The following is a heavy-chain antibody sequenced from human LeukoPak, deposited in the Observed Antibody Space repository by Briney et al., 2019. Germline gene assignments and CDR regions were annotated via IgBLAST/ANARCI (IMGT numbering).Heavy chain of an antibody. J-gene: IGHJ3*02. CDR1: GGSIRGYY. CDR2: IYYGGSS. CDR3: ARDWVPTNLAVAHAFDI. Sequence: ASETLSLTYTVSGGSIRGYYWSWIRQPPGKGLEWIGYIYYGGSSNYNPSLKSRLTISVDMSNNHFSLKLNSVTAADTAVYYCARDWVPTNLAVAHAFDIWGQGTTVTVSS. V-gene: IGHV4-59*01. D-gene: IGHD6-19*01.